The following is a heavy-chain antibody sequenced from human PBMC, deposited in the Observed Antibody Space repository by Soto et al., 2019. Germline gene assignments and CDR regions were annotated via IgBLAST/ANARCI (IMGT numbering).Heavy chain of an antibody. CDR1: GFTFSIYG. V-gene: IGHV3-33*01. J-gene: IGHJ5*02. CDR2: IWHDGSNK. Sequence: QVQLVESGGGVVQPGTSLRLSCAASGFTFSIYGMHWVRQAPGKGLEWVAVIWHDGSNKYYADSVKGRFTISRDNSKNTLYLQMKSLRAEDTAVYYCARELDIAAAGNRNWFDPWGQGTLVTVSS. CDR3: ARELDIAAAGNRNWFDP. D-gene: IGHD6-13*01.